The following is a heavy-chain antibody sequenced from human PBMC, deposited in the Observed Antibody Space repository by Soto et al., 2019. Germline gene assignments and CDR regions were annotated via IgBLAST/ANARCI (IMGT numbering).Heavy chain of an antibody. CDR1: GGIFSNFA. J-gene: IGHJ4*02. CDR2: IIPPLPTP. D-gene: IGHD3-16*01. Sequence: QVQLVQSGPEVKKPGSSVKVSCTASGGIFSNFAVRWVRQAPGHGLERMGGIIPPLPTPRYPQKFQGRVTIAAVKNIAYMELSSLTSDDTAVYYCARVGSRDAYNYVLDKWGQGTLVTVSS. V-gene: IGHV1-69*06. CDR3: ARVGSRDAYNYVLDK.